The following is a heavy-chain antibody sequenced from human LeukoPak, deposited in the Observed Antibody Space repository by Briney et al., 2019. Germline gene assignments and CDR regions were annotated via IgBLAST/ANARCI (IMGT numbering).Heavy chain of an antibody. V-gene: IGHV1-18*01. Sequence: ASVKVSCKASNYTSIRYGISWVRQAPGQGLEWMGWINTYNGNTNFAQKLQGRVTMTTDTSTSTAYMELRSLRSDDTAVYYCARDSVLHDGMDVWGQGTTVTVSS. CDR1: NYTSIRYG. J-gene: IGHJ6*02. CDR3: ARDSVLHDGMDV. D-gene: IGHD4-11*01. CDR2: INTYNGNT.